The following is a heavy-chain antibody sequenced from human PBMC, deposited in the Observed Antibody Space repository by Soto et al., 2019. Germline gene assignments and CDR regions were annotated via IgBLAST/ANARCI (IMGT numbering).Heavy chain of an antibody. CDR2: IYYSGST. V-gene: IGHV4-61*01. CDR3: VSVSVGIAASVWFDS. Sequence: PSETLSLTCTVSGGSVSSTSYYWSWIRQPPGKGLEWIGFIYYSGSTNYNPSLKSRVTISVDTSKNQFSLKLSSVTAADTAVYYCVSVSVGIAASVWFDSWGQGTLVTVS. J-gene: IGHJ5*01. D-gene: IGHD6-13*01. CDR1: GGSVSSTSYY.